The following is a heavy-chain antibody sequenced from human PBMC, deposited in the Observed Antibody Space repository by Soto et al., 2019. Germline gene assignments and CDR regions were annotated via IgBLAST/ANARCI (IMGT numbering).Heavy chain of an antibody. V-gene: IGHV3-53*01. D-gene: IGHD5-12*01. CDR3: ARDHAFGGYDY. CDR2: MSSDGNT. J-gene: IGHJ4*02. Sequence: GGSLRLSCAASGFSVRNIFMSWVRQAPGKGLEWVSTMSSDGNTYYAESVKGRFTISRDSSKNTLWLQMNSLRVDDTAVYYCARDHAFGGYDYRGQGTLVTVSS. CDR1: GFSVRNIF.